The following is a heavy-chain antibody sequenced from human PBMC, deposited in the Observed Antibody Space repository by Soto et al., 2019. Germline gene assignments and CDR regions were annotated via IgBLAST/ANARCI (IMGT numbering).Heavy chain of an antibody. CDR1: GFTFSSYG. J-gene: IGHJ4*02. CDR3: ARGASHRPYCSSTSCYARNFDY. V-gene: IGHV3-33*01. CDR2: IWYDGSNK. Sequence: GGSLRLSCAASGFTFSSYGMHWVRQAPGKGLEWVAVIWYDGSNKYYADSVKGRFTISRDNSKNTLYLQMNSLRAEDTAVYYCARGASHRPYCSSTSCYARNFDYWGQGTLVTVSS. D-gene: IGHD2-2*01.